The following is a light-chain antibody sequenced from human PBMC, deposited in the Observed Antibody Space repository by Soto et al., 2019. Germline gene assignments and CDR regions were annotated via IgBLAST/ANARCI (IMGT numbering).Light chain of an antibody. CDR2: GAS. V-gene: IGKV3-20*01. CDR3: QQYGSSPRT. CDR1: QSVSSSY. Sequence: EIVLTQSPGTLSLSPRETATLSCRSSQSVSSSYLAWYQQKPGQAPRLLIYGASSRATGIPDRFSGSGSGTDFTLTISRLEPEDFAVYYCQQYGSSPRTFGQGTKVDI. J-gene: IGKJ1*01.